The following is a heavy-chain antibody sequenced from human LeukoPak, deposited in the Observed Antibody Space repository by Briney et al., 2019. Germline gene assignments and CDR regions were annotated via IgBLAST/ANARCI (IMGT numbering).Heavy chain of an antibody. Sequence: PGGSLRLSCAASGFTFNRNNMNWVRPAPGKGLEWVSYISSTSITMYYADSVKGRFTISRDNAKNSLCLQMNSLRADDTAVYYCARETILAVAGDFWGQGTLVTVSS. J-gene: IGHJ4*02. CDR1: GFTFNRNN. D-gene: IGHD6-19*01. CDR3: ARETILAVAGDF. CDR2: ISSTSITM. V-gene: IGHV3-48*01.